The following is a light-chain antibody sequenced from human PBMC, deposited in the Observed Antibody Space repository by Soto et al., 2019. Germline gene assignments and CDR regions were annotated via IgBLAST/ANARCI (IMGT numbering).Light chain of an antibody. CDR2: EVS. Sequence: QSALTQPASVSGSPGQSITISCTGTSSDVGGYNYVSWYQQHPGKAPKLMIYEVSNRPSGVSNRFSGSKSGNTASLTISGPQAEAEAGSYCSSYTSSTPYVVFGGGTKLTVL. J-gene: IGLJ2*01. CDR3: SSYTSSTPYVV. CDR1: SSDVGGYNY. V-gene: IGLV2-14*01.